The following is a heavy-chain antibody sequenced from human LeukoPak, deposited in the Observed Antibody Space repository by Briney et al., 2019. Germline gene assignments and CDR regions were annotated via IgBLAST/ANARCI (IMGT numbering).Heavy chain of an antibody. CDR2: IIPIFGTA. D-gene: IGHD3-10*01. CDR3: ARDHGWFGELPPRYFDY. Sequence: AASVRVSCKASGGTFSSYAISWVRQAPGQGLEWMGGIIPIFGTANYAQKFQGRVTITADESTSTAYMELSSLRSEDTAVYYWARDHGWFGELPPRYFDYWGQGTLVTVSS. V-gene: IGHV1-69*01. CDR1: GGTFSSYA. J-gene: IGHJ4*02.